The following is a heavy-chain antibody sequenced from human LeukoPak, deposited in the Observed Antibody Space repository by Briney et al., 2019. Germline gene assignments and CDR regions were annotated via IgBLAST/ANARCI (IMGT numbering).Heavy chain of an antibody. D-gene: IGHD3-9*01. V-gene: IGHV3-7*01. CDR2: IKQDGSQK. Sequence: GGSLRLSCAASGFTFSSCWMSWVRQAPGKGLEWVANIKQDGSQKYYVDSVKGRFSISRDNAKNSLYLQMNSLRAEDTAVNYCARGRVIDYWGQGTLVTVSS. CDR1: GFTFSSCW. CDR3: ARGRVIDY. J-gene: IGHJ4*02.